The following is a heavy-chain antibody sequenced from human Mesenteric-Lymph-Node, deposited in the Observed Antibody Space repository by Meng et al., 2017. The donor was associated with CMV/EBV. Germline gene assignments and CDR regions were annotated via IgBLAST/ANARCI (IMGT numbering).Heavy chain of an antibody. CDR1: GFTFSNFP. Sequence: GESLKISCAASGFTFSNFPMHWVRQAPGKGLEWVAVISYDGTNEYYADSVKGRFTISRDNSKNTLYVQRNSLRPEDTAVYYCATSGSWNSWFDPWGQGTLVTVSS. CDR2: ISYDGTNE. V-gene: IGHV3-30*04. J-gene: IGHJ5*02. D-gene: IGHD6-13*01. CDR3: ATSGSWNSWFDP.